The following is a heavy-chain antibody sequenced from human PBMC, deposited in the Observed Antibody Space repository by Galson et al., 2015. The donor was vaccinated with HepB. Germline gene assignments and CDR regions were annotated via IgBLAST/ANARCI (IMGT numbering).Heavy chain of an antibody. Sequence: SLRLSCAASGFTFSSYGMHWVRQAPGKGLEWVAVIWYDGSNKYYADSVKGRFTISRDNSKNTLYLQMNSLRAEDTAVYYCARGVVATVVPSYYFDYWGQGTLVTVSS. CDR2: IWYDGSNK. D-gene: IGHD4-23*01. CDR3: ARGVVATVVPSYYFDY. J-gene: IGHJ4*02. V-gene: IGHV3-33*01. CDR1: GFTFSSYG.